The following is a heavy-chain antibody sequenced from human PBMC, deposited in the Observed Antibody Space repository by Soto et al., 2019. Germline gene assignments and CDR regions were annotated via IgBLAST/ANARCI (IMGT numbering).Heavy chain of an antibody. CDR3: ARDEYYDSNNWFEH. V-gene: IGHV4-4*07. CDR1: GGPIRNYY. J-gene: IGHJ5*02. D-gene: IGHD3-22*01. CDR2: VYSTGTT. Sequence: SETLSLTCTVSGGPIRNYYWSWIRQPAGKGLEWIGRVYSTGTTNYNPSLRSRVAMSVDTSKNQFSLRLDTVTAADTATYFCARDEYYDSNNWFEHWGLGTXVTVSS.